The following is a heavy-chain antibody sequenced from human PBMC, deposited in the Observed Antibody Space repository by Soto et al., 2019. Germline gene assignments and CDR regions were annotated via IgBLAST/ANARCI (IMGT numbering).Heavy chain of an antibody. CDR2: IIPIFGTA. Sequence: SVKVSCRASGGTFSSYAIRWVRQAPGQGLEWMGGIIPIFGTANYAQKFQGRVTITADESTSTAYMELSSLRSEDTAVYYCARARLSSYYGMDVWGQGTTVTVSS. J-gene: IGHJ6*02. V-gene: IGHV1-69*13. CDR3: ARARLSSYYGMDV. CDR1: GGTFSSYA. D-gene: IGHD3-3*02.